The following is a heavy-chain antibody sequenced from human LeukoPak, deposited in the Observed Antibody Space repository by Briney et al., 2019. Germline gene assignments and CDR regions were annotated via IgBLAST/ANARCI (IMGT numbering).Heavy chain of an antibody. D-gene: IGHD6-19*01. CDR3: ARVAYSSGWYVLGDFDY. Sequence: SETLSLTCTVSGGSISSYYWSWIRQPPGKGLEWIGYIYYSGSTNYNPSLKSRVTISVDTSKNQFSLKLSSVTAADTAVYYCARVAYSSGWYVLGDFDYWGQGTLVTVSS. V-gene: IGHV4-59*12. CDR1: GGSISSYY. CDR2: IYYSGST. J-gene: IGHJ4*02.